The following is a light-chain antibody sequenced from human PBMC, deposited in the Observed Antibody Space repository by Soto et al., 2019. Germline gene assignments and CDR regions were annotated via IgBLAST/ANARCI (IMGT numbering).Light chain of an antibody. CDR1: SSDVGSYNF. CDR2: DVS. Sequence: QSALTQPASVSGSPGQSITISCTGASSDVGSYNFVSWYQHHPGKAPKPIIYDVSDRPSGLSNRFSGTKSGNTASLTISGFQAEDEADYYCNSYTRSSAVFGGGTKLTVL. V-gene: IGLV2-14*03. J-gene: IGLJ2*01. CDR3: NSYTRSSAV.